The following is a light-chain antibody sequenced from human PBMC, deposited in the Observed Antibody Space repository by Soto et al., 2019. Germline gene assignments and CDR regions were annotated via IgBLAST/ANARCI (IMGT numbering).Light chain of an antibody. V-gene: IGKV3-15*01. J-gene: IGKJ3*01. CDR3: QQYGRSPET. Sequence: EIVMTQSPATLSVSPGERATLSCRASQSVSSNLAWYQQKPGQAPRLLIYGASTRATGIPARFSGSGSGTEFTLTISSLQSEDFAVYYCQQYGRSPETFGPGTKVDIK. CDR1: QSVSSN. CDR2: GAS.